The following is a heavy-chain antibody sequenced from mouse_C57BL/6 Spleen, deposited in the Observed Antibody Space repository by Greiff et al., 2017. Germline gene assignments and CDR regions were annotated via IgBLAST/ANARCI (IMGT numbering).Heavy chain of an antibody. J-gene: IGHJ4*01. CDR2: INPSTGGT. V-gene: IGHV1-42*01. Sequence: EVKLVESGPELVKPGASVKISCKASGYSFTGYYMNWVKQSPEKSLEWIGEINPSTGGTTYNQKFKAKATLTVDKSSSTAYMQLKSLTSEDSAVYYCARSSSGPYYAMDYWGQGTSVTVSS. D-gene: IGHD3-2*02. CDR1: GYSFTGYY. CDR3: ARSSSGPYYAMDY.